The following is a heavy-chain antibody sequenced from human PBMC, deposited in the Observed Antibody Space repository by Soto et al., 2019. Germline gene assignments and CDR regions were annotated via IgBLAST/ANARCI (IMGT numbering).Heavy chain of an antibody. CDR2: INHAGKN. CDR1: SEHLGSYY. Sequence: QVQQHQWGAGLLKPSETLSLTCAVSSEHLGSYYWNWIRQSPGKGLEWIGEINHAGKNNYSPSLKSRVTMAIDMSMNLVSLTLTSVTAADTAVYYYARSGRSDWQVALDIWGQGTMVTVSS. CDR3: ARSGRSDWQVALDI. J-gene: IGHJ3*02. V-gene: IGHV4-34*01. D-gene: IGHD6-19*01.